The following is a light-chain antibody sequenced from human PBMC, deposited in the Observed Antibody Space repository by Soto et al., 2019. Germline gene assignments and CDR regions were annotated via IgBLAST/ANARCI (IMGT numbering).Light chain of an antibody. CDR1: QSINNW. Sequence: DIQITQSPATLSASEGDRVTITCRDSQSINNWLAWYQQKPGKAPKLLISKASNLKSGVPSRFSGTGSGTEFTLTIRSLQPDDFASYYCQQYDSYPFTFGGGTKGEI. V-gene: IGKV1-5*03. CDR3: QQYDSYPFT. CDR2: KAS. J-gene: IGKJ4*01.